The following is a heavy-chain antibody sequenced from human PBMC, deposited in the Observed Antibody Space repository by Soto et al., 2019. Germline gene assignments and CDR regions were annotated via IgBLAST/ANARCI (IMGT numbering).Heavy chain of an antibody. CDR3: ARARRQQWLPPRGYYYYGMDV. V-gene: IGHV1-18*01. CDR1: GCTFSSYA. CDR2: IIPNNGNT. D-gene: IGHD6-19*01. J-gene: IGHJ6*02. Sequence: ASVKVSCKASGCTFSSYAISWVRQAPGQGLEWMGGIIPNNGNTNYAQKFQGRVTMTTDTSTSTAYMELRSLRSDDTAVYYCARARRQQWLPPRGYYYYGMDVWGQGTTVTVSS.